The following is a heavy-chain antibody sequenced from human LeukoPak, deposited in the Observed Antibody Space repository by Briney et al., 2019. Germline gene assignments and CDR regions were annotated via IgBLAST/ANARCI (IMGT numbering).Heavy chain of an antibody. CDR2: ISAYNGNT. Sequence: ASVKVSCKASGYTFTSYGISWVRQAPGQGLEWMGWISAYNGNTNYAQKLQGRVTMTTDTSTSTAYMELRSLRSDDTAVYYCARDPKVRGQYYHMDVWGKGTTVTVSS. J-gene: IGHJ6*03. D-gene: IGHD3-10*01. CDR3: ARDPKVRGQYYHMDV. V-gene: IGHV1-18*01. CDR1: GYTFTSYG.